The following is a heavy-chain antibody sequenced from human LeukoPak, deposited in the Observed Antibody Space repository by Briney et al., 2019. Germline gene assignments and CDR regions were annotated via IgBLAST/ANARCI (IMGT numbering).Heavy chain of an antibody. CDR2: IYYSGST. V-gene: IGHV4-39*01. CDR3: ASTPSGYWWNFDC. CDR1: GGSISSNNYY. Sequence: SETLSLTCTVSGGSISSNNYYWGWIRQPPGKGLEWIGSIYYSGSTYNNPSLKSRVTISVDTTKNQFSLKLTSVTAADTAVYYCASTPSGYWWNFDCWGQGTLVTVSS. J-gene: IGHJ4*02. D-gene: IGHD3-22*01.